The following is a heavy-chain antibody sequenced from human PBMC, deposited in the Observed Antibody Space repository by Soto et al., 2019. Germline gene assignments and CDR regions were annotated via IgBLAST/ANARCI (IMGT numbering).Heavy chain of an antibody. Sequence: ESGGGVVQPGRSLRLSCAASGFTFSSYGMHWVRQAPGKGLEWVAVISYDGSNKYYADSVKGRFTISRDNSKNTLYLQMNSLRAEDTAVYYCAKDRISPSSWDSIYYYYYGMDVWGQGTTVTVSS. CDR3: AKDRISPSSWDSIYYYYYGMDV. CDR1: GFTFSSYG. J-gene: IGHJ6*02. V-gene: IGHV3-30*18. D-gene: IGHD6-13*01. CDR2: ISYDGSNK.